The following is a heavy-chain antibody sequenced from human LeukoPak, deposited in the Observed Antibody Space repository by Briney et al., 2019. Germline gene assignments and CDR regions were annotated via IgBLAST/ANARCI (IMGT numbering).Heavy chain of an antibody. V-gene: IGHV1-2*02. J-gene: IGHJ6*02. CDR1: GYTFTGYY. D-gene: IGHD2-2*01. Sequence: ASVKVSCKASGYTFTGYYMHWVRQAPGQGLEWMGWINPNSGGTNYAQKFQGRVTMTRDTSISTAYMELSRLRSDDTAVYYCARTLLDIVVVPAATNRYYYYGMVVWGQGTTVTVSS. CDR2: INPNSGGT. CDR3: ARTLLDIVVVPAATNRYYYYGMVV.